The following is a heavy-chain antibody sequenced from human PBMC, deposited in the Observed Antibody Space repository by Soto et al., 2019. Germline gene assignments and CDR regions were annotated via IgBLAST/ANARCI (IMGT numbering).Heavy chain of an antibody. Sequence: GGSLRLSCAASGFTFSSYGMHWVRQAPGKGLEWVAVIWYDGSNKYYADSVKGRFTISRDNSKNTLYLQMNSLRAEDTAVYYCARAGRAAQNYYYGMDVWGQGTTVTVSS. CDR1: GFTFSSYG. V-gene: IGHV3-33*01. J-gene: IGHJ6*02. CDR3: ARAGRAAQNYYYGMDV. D-gene: IGHD6-6*01. CDR2: IWYDGSNK.